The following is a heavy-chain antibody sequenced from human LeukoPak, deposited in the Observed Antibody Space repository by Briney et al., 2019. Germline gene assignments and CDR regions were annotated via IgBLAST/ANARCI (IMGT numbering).Heavy chain of an antibody. CDR2: IYHSGST. CDR1: GYSISSGYY. J-gene: IGHJ4*02. CDR3: ARIPHCSSTSCSLFDY. D-gene: IGHD2-2*01. Sequence: SETLSLTCTVSGYSISSGYYWGWIRQPPGKGLEWIGSIYHSGSTYYNPSLKSRVTISVDKSKNQFSLKLSSVTAADTAVYYCARIPHCSSTSCSLFDYWGQGTLVTVSS. V-gene: IGHV4-38-2*02.